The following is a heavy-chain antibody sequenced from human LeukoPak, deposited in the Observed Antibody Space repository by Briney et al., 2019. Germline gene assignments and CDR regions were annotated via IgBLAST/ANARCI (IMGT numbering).Heavy chain of an antibody. V-gene: IGHV1-46*01. CDR3: ASLYLGLRLGELSFDY. Sequence: ASVKVSYKASGYTFPSYFMHWVRQAPGQGLEWMGIINPTGGSTTYAQKFQGRVTMTRDTSTSTVYMELSSLRSEDTAVYYCASLYLGLRLGELSFDYWGQGTLVTVSS. J-gene: IGHJ4*02. CDR2: INPTGGST. CDR1: GYTFPSYF. D-gene: IGHD3-16*02.